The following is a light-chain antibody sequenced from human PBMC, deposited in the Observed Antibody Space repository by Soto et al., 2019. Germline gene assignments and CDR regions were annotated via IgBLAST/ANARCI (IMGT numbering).Light chain of an antibody. CDR1: QSISSY. Sequence: DIQMTQSPSSLSASVGDRVTITCRASQSISSYLNWYQQKPGKAPKLLIYAASSLQSGVPSRFSGSGSGTDFTLTIXSXQXXXXXXXXXXXXXXTPLTFGGGTKVEIK. CDR2: AAS. V-gene: IGKV1-39*01. CDR3: XXXXXTPLT. J-gene: IGKJ4*01.